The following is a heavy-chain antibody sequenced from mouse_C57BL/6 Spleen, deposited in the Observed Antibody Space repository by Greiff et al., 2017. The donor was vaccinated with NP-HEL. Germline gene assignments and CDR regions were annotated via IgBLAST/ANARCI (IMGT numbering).Heavy chain of an antibody. V-gene: IGHV1-5*01. CDR2: IYPGNSDT. CDR3: TSITTVEYYFDY. J-gene: IGHJ2*01. D-gene: IGHD1-1*01. CDR1: GYTFTSYW. Sequence: EVQLQQSGTVLARPGASVKMSCKTSGYTFTSYWMHWVKQRPGQGLEWIGAIYPGNSDTSYNQKFKGKAKLTAVTSASTAYMELSSLTNEDSAVYYCTSITTVEYYFDYWGQGTTLTVSS.